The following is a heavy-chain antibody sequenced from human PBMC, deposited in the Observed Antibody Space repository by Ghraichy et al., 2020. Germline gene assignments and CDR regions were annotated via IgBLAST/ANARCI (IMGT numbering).Heavy chain of an antibody. CDR1: GFTFSNYA. D-gene: IGHD3-22*01. CDR2: ISGTGDGT. Sequence: LKVSCAVSGFTFSNYAMSWVRQVPGQGLEWVSAISGTGDGTYYADSVKGRFTISRDNSKNTVYLQMDSLRAEDTALYYCAKAIVVVITDPANYYYYGMDVWGQGTTVTVSS. CDR3: AKAIVVVITDPANYYYYGMDV. V-gene: IGHV3-23*01. J-gene: IGHJ6*02.